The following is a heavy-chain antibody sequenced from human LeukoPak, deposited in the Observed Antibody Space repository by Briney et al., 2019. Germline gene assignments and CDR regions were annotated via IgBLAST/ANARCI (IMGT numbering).Heavy chain of an antibody. CDR1: GFTFSNYW. J-gene: IGHJ4*02. Sequence: GESLRLSCAASGFTFSNYWMTWVRRSPGKGLEWVALINQDGSGKYYVGSVKGRFTISRDNAKNALYLQISSRRAEDTAVYYCARGGHRQKEFWGQGTLVTVSS. CDR2: INQDGSGK. CDR3: ARGGHRQKEF. D-gene: IGHD3-10*01. V-gene: IGHV3-7*01.